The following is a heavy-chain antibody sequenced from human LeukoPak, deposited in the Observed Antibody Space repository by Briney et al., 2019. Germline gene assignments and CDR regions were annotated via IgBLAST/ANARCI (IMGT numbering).Heavy chain of an antibody. J-gene: IGHJ4*02. CDR2: INPSGGST. D-gene: IGHD4-17*01. CDR1: GYTSTSYY. V-gene: IGHV1-46*01. Sequence: ASVKVSCKASGYTSTSYYMHWVRQAPGQGLEWMGIINPSGGSTSYAQKFQGRVTMTRDTSTSTVYMELSSLRSEDTAVYYCARALSTVPSGGSFDYWGQGTLVTVSS. CDR3: ARALSTVPSGGSFDY.